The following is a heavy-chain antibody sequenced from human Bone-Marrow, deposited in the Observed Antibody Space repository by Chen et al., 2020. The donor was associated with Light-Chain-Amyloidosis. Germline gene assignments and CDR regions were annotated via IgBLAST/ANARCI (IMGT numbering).Heavy chain of an antibody. J-gene: IGHJ3*02. CDR3: AKEMGFHNGAFDI. V-gene: IGHV3-21*01. CDR2: ISSSSRST. D-gene: IGHD2-8*01. CDR1: NFTFDVYT. Sequence: EVHLVESGGGLVKPGGSLRLSCAGSNFTFDVYTMNWVRLTPGKGLEWVSAISSSSRSTYYADSVRGRFTTSRDNADNSLTLHMDDLRVEDTGVYFCAKEMGFHNGAFDIWGRGTVVTVSS.